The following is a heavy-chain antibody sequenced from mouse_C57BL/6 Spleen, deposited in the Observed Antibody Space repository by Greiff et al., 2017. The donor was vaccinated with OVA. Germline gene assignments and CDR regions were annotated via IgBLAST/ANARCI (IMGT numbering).Heavy chain of an antibody. J-gene: IGHJ4*01. CDR2: IYPYNGVS. CDR1: GYSFTGYY. D-gene: IGHD1-1*01. V-gene: IGHV1-31*01. CDR3: ASYGSSYVGAMDY. Sequence: VQLQQSGPELVKPGASVKISCKASGYSFTGYYMHWVKQSHGTILDWIGYIYPYNGVSSYNQKFKGKATLTVDKSSSTAYMELRSLTSEDSAVYYCASYGSSYVGAMDYWGQGTSVTVSS.